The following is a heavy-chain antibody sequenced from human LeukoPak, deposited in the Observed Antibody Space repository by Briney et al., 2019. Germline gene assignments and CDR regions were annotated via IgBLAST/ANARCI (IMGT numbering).Heavy chain of an antibody. J-gene: IGHJ4*02. CDR3: GRSQYYYDSSGPHSPFDY. CDR1: GFTFSSYA. Sequence: GGSLRLSCAASGFTFSSYAMHWVRQAPGKGLEWVAVISYDGSNKYYADSVKGRFTISRDNSKNTLYLQMNSLRAEDTAVYYCGRSQYYYDSSGPHSPFDYWGQGTLVTVSS. CDR2: ISYDGSNK. V-gene: IGHV3-30-3*01. D-gene: IGHD3-22*01.